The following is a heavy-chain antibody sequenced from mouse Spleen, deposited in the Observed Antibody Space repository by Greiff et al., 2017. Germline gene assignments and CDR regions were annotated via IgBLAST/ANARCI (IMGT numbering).Heavy chain of an antibody. D-gene: IGHD1-1*01. CDR3: ARSGYYGSSPPWFAY. J-gene: IGHJ3*01. CDR2: INPYNGGT. Sequence: VQLQQSGPVLVKPGASVKMSCKASGYTFTDYYMNWVKQSHGKSLEWIGVINPYNGGTSYNQKFKGKATLTVDKSSSTAYMELNSLTSEDSAVYYCARSGYYGSSPPWFAYWGQGTLVTVSA. V-gene: IGHV1-19*01. CDR1: GYTFTDYY.